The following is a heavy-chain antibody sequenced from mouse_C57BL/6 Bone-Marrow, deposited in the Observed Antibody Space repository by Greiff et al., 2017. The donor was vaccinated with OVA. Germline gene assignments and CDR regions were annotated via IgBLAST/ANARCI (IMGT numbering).Heavy chain of an antibody. V-gene: IGHV1-82*01. D-gene: IGHD1-1*01. CDR2: IYPGDGDT. CDR3: AGKFPIYYYGSGGCLDY. J-gene: IGHJ2*01. Sequence: QVQLQQSGPELVKPGASVKISCKASGYAFSSSWMNWVKQRPGKGLEWIGRIYPGDGDTNYNGKFKGKATLTADTSSSTAYMQLSSLTSEDSAVYFCAGKFPIYYYGSGGCLDYWGQGTTLTVSS. CDR1: GYAFSSSW.